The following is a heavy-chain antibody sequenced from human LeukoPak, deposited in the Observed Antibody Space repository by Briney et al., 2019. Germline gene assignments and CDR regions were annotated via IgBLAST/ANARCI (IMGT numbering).Heavy chain of an antibody. CDR1: GFTVITND. CDR3: ARGVGPLAANTLAY. J-gene: IGHJ4*02. CDR2: LCDGNT. D-gene: IGHD3-16*01. Sequence: GGSLRLSCAASGFTVITNDMTWVRQAPGKGLEWVSVLCDGNTKYADSVQGRFTISRDNSKDTLYLEMNSLSPDDTAVYYCARGVGPLAANTLAYWGQGTLVTVSS. V-gene: IGHV3-53*01.